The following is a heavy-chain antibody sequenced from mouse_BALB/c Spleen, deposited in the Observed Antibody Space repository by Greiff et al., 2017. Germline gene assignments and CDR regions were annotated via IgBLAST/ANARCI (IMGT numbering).Heavy chain of an antibody. V-gene: IGHV1-9*01. CDR2: ILPGSGST. Sequence: VQLQQSGAELMKPGASVKISCKATGYTFSSYWIEWVKQRPGHGLEWIGEILPGSGSTNYNEKFKGKATFTADTSSNTAYMQLSSLTSEDSAVYYCARGGRQDAMDYWGQGTSVTVSS. D-gene: IGHD2-12*01. J-gene: IGHJ4*01. CDR3: ARGGRQDAMDY. CDR1: GYTFSSYW.